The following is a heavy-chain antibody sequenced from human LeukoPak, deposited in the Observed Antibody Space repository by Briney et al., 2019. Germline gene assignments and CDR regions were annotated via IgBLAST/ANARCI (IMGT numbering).Heavy chain of an antibody. CDR1: GFTFSSYA. V-gene: IGHV3-30*04. D-gene: IGHD1-26*01. J-gene: IGHJ4*02. CDR3: AKDSGSYEYFDY. CDR2: ISYDGSNK. Sequence: PGGSLRLSCAASGFTFSSYAVHWVRQAPGKGLEWVAVISYDGSNKYYADSVKGRFTISRDNSKNTLYLQMNSLRAEDTAVYYCAKDSGSYEYFDYWGQGTLVTVSS.